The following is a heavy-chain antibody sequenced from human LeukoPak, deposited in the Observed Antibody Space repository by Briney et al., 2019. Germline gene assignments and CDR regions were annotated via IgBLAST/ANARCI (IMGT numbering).Heavy chain of an antibody. Sequence: GGSLRLSCAASGFTFNSYWMTWVRQAPGKGLEWVANINQDGSEKYYVDSVKGRFTISRDNAKNSLYLQMNSLRVEDTAVYYCAREAYSSSAFVSHWGQGILVTVSS. CDR2: INQDGSEK. J-gene: IGHJ4*02. CDR3: AREAYSSSAFVSH. V-gene: IGHV3-7*01. D-gene: IGHD6-19*01. CDR1: GFTFNSYW.